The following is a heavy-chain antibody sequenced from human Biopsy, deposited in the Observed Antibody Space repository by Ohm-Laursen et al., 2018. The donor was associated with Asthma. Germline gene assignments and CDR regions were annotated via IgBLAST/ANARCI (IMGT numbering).Heavy chain of an antibody. CDR3: ARAVDYSHYYGIDV. CDR2: ISVYNGNT. V-gene: IGHV1-18*01. CDR1: GYTFKSAG. Sequence: ASVKVSCKTSGYTFKSAGITWGRQAPGQGLEWMGWISVYNGNTKVAQKLQDRVTMTSDTSTSTAYMELRSLRSDDTAVYFCARAVDYSHYYGIDVWGQGTTVTVS. J-gene: IGHJ6*02. D-gene: IGHD3-10*01.